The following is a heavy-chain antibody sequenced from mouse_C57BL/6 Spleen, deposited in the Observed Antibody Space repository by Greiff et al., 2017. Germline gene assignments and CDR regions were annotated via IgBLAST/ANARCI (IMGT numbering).Heavy chain of an antibody. CDR2: IYPGSGST. V-gene: IGHV1-55*01. D-gene: IGHD1-1*01. J-gene: IGHJ4*01. Sequence: QVQLQQPGAELVKPGASVKMSCKASGYTFTSYWITWVKQRPGQGLEWIGDIYPGSGSTNYNEKFKSKATLTVDTSSSTAYMQLSSLTSEDSAVYYCERNPHYYGRGYAMDYWGQGTSVTVSS. CDR1: GYTFTSYW. CDR3: ERNPHYYGRGYAMDY.